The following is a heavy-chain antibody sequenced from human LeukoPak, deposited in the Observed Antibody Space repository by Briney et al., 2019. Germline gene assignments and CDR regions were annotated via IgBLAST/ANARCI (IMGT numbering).Heavy chain of an antibody. J-gene: IGHJ4*01. CDR3: ARDVLAAPGTFDY. CDR2: INYSGST. CDR1: SESFSGYF. Sequence: SETLSLTCAIYSESFSGYFWSWIRQPPGKGLEWIGEINYSGSTNYNPSLKSRVTISLDTSKNQFSLKLSSVTAADTAVYYCARDVLAAPGTFDYWGQEPWSPSPQ. V-gene: IGHV4-34*01. D-gene: IGHD6-13*01.